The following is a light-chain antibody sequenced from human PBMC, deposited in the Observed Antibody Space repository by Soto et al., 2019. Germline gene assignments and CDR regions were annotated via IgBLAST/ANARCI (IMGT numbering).Light chain of an antibody. J-gene: IGKJ1*01. CDR3: QKYYSYPWT. CDR2: AAS. V-gene: IGKV1-8*01. Sequence: IQMTQSPSTLYASVGYIVTITCRSSQGISSYLAWYQQKPGKAPKLLIYAASTLQSGVPSRFSGSGSGTAFTLTISCLQSEDFATYYCQKYYSYPWTFGQGTKVDIK. CDR1: QGISSY.